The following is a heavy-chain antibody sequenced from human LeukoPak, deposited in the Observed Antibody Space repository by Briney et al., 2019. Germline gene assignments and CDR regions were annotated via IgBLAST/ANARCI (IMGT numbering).Heavy chain of an antibody. D-gene: IGHD3-10*01. CDR3: ARRLAYYYGSGSYSNFDC. Sequence: SETLSLTCTVSGGSISSFYWSWIRQPPGKGLEWIGYIYYTGSTNYNSSLKSRVTISVDTSKNQFSLNLSSVTAADTAVYYCARRLAYYYGSGSYSNFDCWGQGTLVTVSS. CDR1: GGSISSFY. J-gene: IGHJ4*02. CDR2: IYYTGST. V-gene: IGHV4-59*01.